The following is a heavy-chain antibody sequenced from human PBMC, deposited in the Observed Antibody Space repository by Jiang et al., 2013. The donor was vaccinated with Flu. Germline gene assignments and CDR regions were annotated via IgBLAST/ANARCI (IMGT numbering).Heavy chain of an antibody. Sequence: GSGLVKPSETLSLTCIVSGGSISRSSYYWSWIRQPAGKGLEWIGRLSTSGSIHYNPSLESRVSTEVDTSKNQFSLKLSSVTAADTAVYFCARDSEYYYYDSNKQSWFDPWGQGTLVTVSS. CDR3: ARDSEYYYYDSNKQSWFDP. V-gene: IGHV4-61*02. CDR1: GGSISRSSYY. D-gene: IGHD3-22*01. J-gene: IGHJ5*02. CDR2: LSTSGSI.